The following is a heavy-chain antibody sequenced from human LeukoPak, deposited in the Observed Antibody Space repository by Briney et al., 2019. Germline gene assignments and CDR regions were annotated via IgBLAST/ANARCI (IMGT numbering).Heavy chain of an antibody. J-gene: IGHJ6*03. Sequence: SETLSLTCAGYGVSFSCYYLSWIRQPPGKGLEWSGEINHSGSTNYNPSLKSRVTISVDTSKNQFSLKLSSVTAADTAVYYCARGLKTGITMVRAHSYYYYMDVWGKGTTVTVSS. CDR3: ARGLKTGITMVRAHSYYYYMDV. V-gene: IGHV4-34*01. CDR1: GVSFSCYY. D-gene: IGHD3-10*01. CDR2: INHSGST.